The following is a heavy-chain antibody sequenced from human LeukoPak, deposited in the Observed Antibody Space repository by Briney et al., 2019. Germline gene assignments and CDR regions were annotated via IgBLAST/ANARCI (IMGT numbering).Heavy chain of an antibody. CDR1: GVTFSSYA. CDR3: ARTNTYYYDSRGYYD. D-gene: IGHD3-22*01. Sequence: SVKVSCKASGVTFSSYAISWVRQAPGQGLEWMGGIIPIFCTANYAQKFQGRVTITTNESTSTAYMELSSLRSEDTAVYYCARTNTYYYDSRGYYDWGQGTLVTVSS. V-gene: IGHV1-69*05. J-gene: IGHJ4*02. CDR2: IIPIFCTA.